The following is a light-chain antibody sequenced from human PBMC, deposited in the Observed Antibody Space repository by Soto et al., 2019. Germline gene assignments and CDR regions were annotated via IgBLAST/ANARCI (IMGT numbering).Light chain of an antibody. CDR1: QSVTSNS. V-gene: IGKV3-20*01. CDR2: DAS. J-gene: IGKJ3*01. CDR3: QQFGPSPGT. Sequence: EIVLTQSPGTLSLSPGERATLSCRASQSVTSNSLAWYQHKLGQAPRLLIYDASSRATGIPDRFSGSGSGTDFTLTISRLEPEDFAVYFCQQFGPSPGTFSPGTKVDIK.